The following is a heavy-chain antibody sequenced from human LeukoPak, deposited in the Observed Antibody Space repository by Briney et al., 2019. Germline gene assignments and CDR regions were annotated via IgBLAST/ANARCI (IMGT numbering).Heavy chain of an antibody. V-gene: IGHV4-39*01. J-gene: IGHJ4*02. CDR1: GGSISSSNYY. CDR2: IFYSGST. D-gene: IGHD4-23*01. CDR3: ARHSSITTVVFDY. Sequence: ASETLSLTCTVSGGSISSSNYYWGWIRQPPGKGLEWIGSIFYSGSTYYNPSLKSRVTISVDTSRRQFSLNLSSVTAADTAVYYCARHSSITTVVFDYWGQGTLVTVSS.